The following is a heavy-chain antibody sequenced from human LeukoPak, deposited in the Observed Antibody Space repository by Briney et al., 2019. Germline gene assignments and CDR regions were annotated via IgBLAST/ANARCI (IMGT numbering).Heavy chain of an antibody. CDR3: ARDGDDYGDYAPFFDY. V-gene: IGHV4-4*07. Sequence: SETLSLTCAVYGGSFSGYYWSWIRQPAGKGLEWIGRIYTSGSTNYNPSLKSRVTMSVDTSKNQFSLKLSSVTAADTAVYYCARDGDDYGDYAPFFDYWGQGTLVTVSS. CDR1: GGSFSGYY. J-gene: IGHJ4*02. CDR2: IYTSGST. D-gene: IGHD4-17*01.